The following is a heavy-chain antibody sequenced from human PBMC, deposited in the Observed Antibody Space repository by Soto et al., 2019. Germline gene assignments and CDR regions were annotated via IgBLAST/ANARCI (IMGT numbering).Heavy chain of an antibody. CDR3: AGDKITGPFDY. Sequence: QVQLQQWGAGLLKPSETLSLTCAVYGGSFSGYYWTWIRQPPGTGLEWIGEINHSGSTNYNPSLRXRXTXSXNTSKNPSSLKLTSVTAAATDVYYWAGDKITGPFDYWGQGTLVTVSS. CDR1: GGSFSGYY. J-gene: IGHJ4*02. CDR2: INHSGST. D-gene: IGHD2-8*02. V-gene: IGHV4-34*01.